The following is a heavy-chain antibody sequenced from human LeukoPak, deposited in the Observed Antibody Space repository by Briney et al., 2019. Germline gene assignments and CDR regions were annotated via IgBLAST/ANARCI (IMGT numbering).Heavy chain of an antibody. CDR1: GFTFRNYW. CDR3: ARENYWTNDGYYYYYMDV. V-gene: IGHV3-7*01. J-gene: IGHJ6*03. CDR2: IKEDGREK. Sequence: GGSLRLSCAASGFTFRNYWMTWVRQGPGKGLEWVANIKEDGREKYHVDSVKGRFTISRDNAKNSLYLQMNSLRAEDAAVYYCARENYWTNDGYYYYYMDVWGKGTTVTVSS. D-gene: IGHD1-1*01.